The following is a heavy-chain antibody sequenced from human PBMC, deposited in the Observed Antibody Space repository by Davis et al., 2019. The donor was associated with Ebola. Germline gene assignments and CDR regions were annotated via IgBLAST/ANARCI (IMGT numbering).Heavy chain of an antibody. CDR3: AKTVASGSYQIGLYYYYGMDV. CDR1: GFTFSSYA. J-gene: IGHJ6*02. V-gene: IGHV3-23*01. D-gene: IGHD1-26*01. Sequence: PGGSLRLSCAASGFTFSSYAMSWVRQAPGKGLEWVSAISGSGGSTHYADSVKGRFTISRDNSKNTLYLQMNSLRAEDTAVYYCAKTVASGSYQIGLYYYYGMDVWGQGTTVTVSS. CDR2: ISGSGGST.